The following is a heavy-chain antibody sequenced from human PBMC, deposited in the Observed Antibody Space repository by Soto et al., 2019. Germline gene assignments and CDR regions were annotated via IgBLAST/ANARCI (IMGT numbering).Heavy chain of an antibody. V-gene: IGHV4-39*01. CDR3: ARALLTGYSSSWYSVPFDY. CDR2: IYYSGST. J-gene: IGHJ4*02. Sequence: SETLSLTCTVSGGSISSSSYYWGWIRQPPGKGLEWIGSIYYSGSTYYNPSLKSRVTISVDTSKNQFSLKLSSVTPEDTAVYYCARALLTGYSSSWYSVPFDYWGKGTLVTVSS. CDR1: GGSISSSSYY. D-gene: IGHD6-13*01.